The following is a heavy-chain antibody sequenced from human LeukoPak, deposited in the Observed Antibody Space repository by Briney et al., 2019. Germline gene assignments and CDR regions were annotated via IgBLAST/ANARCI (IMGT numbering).Heavy chain of an antibody. CDR1: GFTFSSYS. J-gene: IGHJ4*02. D-gene: IGHD1-1*01. CDR2: ISSSSTTI. CDR3: ARDQDWNDRGGLDY. V-gene: IGHV3-48*01. Sequence: PGGSLRLSCAASGFTFSSYSMMWVRQAPGKGLEWVSYISSSSTTIHYADSVKGRFTISRDNAKNSVYLQMNSLRAEDTAVYYCARDQDWNDRGGLDYWGQGTLVIVSS.